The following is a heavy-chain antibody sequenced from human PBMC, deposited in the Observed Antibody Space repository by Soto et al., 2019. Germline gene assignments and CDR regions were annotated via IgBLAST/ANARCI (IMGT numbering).Heavy chain of an antibody. CDR3: AKDTGPN. Sequence: GGSLRLSCAASGFPFSDHAMHWVRQTPGKGLEWVSGISWNSNTIAYADSVKGRFTISRDNAKNSLYLQMNSLRAEDTAFYYCAKDTGPNWGQGTLVTVSS. J-gene: IGHJ4*02. CDR1: GFPFSDHA. CDR2: ISWNSNTI. V-gene: IGHV3-9*01.